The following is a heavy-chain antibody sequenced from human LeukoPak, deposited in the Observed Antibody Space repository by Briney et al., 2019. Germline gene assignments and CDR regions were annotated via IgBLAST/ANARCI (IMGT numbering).Heavy chain of an antibody. D-gene: IGHD3-10*01. V-gene: IGHV4-34*01. CDR3: ARQGVFRFGEPSFFDY. CDR2: IYYSGST. CDR1: GGSFSGYY. Sequence: SETLSLTCAVYGGSFSGYYWSWIRQPPGKGLEWIGSIYYSGSTYYNPSLKSRVTISVDTSKNQFSLKLSSVTAADTAVYYCARQGVFRFGEPSFFDYWGQGTLVTVSS. J-gene: IGHJ4*02.